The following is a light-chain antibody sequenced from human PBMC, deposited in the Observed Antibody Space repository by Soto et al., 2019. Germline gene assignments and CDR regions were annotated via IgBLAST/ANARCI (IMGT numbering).Light chain of an antibody. Sequence: QPVLTQPASVSGSPGQWITISCSGTSSDVGNYNYVSWYQHHPGKAPKLMIYDVSNRPSGVSDRFSASKSGNTASLIISGLQAEDEADYYCSSYTGTSNLIFGGGTKLTVL. CDR2: DVS. CDR3: SSYTGTSNLI. V-gene: IGLV2-14*03. CDR1: SSDVGNYNY. J-gene: IGLJ2*01.